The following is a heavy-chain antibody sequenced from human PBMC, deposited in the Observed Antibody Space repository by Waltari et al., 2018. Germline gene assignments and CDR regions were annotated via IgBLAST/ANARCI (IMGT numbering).Heavy chain of an antibody. J-gene: IGHJ5*02. CDR1: GFTFSRSW. V-gene: IGHV3-7*01. Sequence: EVQLVESGGDLVQHGGSLRLSCAAAGFTFSRSWRTWVRQAPGKGLEWVGNIQQNGSEKWYADSVRGRFTISRDNAMNSLYLQMNSLRVEDTAVYYCARDLVATPPWGQGTLVTVSS. CDR3: ARDLVATPP. D-gene: IGHD2-21*02. CDR2: IQQNGSEK.